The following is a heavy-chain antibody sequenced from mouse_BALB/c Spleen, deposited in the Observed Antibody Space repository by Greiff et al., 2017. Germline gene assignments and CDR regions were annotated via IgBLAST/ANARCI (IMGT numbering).Heavy chain of an antibody. V-gene: IGHV5-6-4*01. D-gene: IGHD3-1*01. CDR2: ISSGGSYT. CDR3: TRGTGHMDY. Sequence: EVKLMESGGGLVKPGGSLKLSCAASGFTFSSYTMSWVRQTPEKRLEWVATISSGGSYTYYPDSVKGRFTISRDNAKNTLYLQMSSLKSEDTAMYYCTRGTGHMDYWGQGTTLTVAA. J-gene: IGHJ2*01. CDR1: GFTFSSYT.